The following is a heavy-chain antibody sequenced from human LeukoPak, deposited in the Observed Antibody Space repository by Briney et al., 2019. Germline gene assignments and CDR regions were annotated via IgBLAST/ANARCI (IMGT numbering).Heavy chain of an antibody. CDR2: INHNGNVN. J-gene: IGHJ6*02. Sequence: GGSLRLSCAASGFTFRNYVIHWARQAPGKGLEWVASINHNGNVNYYVDSVKGRFTISRDNAKNSLYLQMSNLRAEDTAVYFCARGGGLDVWGQGATVTVSS. D-gene: IGHD3-16*01. CDR1: GFTFRNYV. V-gene: IGHV3-7*03. CDR3: ARGGGLDV.